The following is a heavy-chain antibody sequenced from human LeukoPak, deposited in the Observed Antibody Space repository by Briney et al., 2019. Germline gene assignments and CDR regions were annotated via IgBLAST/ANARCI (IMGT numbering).Heavy chain of an antibody. Sequence: PGGSLRLSCAASGFTFDDYAMHWVRQAPGKGLEWVSGISWNSGSIGYADSVKGRFTISRDNAKNSLYLQMNSLRAEDTALYYCAKDIQDIVVVVAATSAFDIWGQGTMVTVSS. CDR1: GFTFDDYA. CDR3: AKDIQDIVVVVAATSAFDI. V-gene: IGHV3-9*01. CDR2: ISWNSGSI. J-gene: IGHJ3*02. D-gene: IGHD2-15*01.